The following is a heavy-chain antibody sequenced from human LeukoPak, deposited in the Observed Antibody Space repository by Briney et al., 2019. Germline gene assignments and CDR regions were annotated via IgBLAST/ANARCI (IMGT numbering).Heavy chain of an antibody. CDR2: ISGSGGDT. Sequence: GGSLRLSCAASGFTFSSYAMSWVRQAPGKGLEWVSTISGSGGDTFYADSVKGRFTISRDNSKNTLYLQMNSLRAEDTAVYYCAKGILLVPPGTRYFDYWGQGTRVTVSS. D-gene: IGHD2-2*01. J-gene: IGHJ4*02. CDR3: AKGILLVPPGTRYFDY. CDR1: GFTFSSYA. V-gene: IGHV3-23*01.